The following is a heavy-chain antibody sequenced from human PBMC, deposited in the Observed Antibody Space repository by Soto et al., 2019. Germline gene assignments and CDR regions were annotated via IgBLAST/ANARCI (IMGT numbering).Heavy chain of an antibody. J-gene: IGHJ4*02. CDR2: ISSSGSTI. Sequence: QGQLVESGGGLVKPGGSLRLSCAASGFTFSDYYMSWIRQAPGKGLEWVSYISSSGSTIYYADSVKGRFTISRDNAKNSLYLQMNSLRAEDTAVYYCASDETYNWKTTGAVDYWGQGTLVTVSS. D-gene: IGHD1-20*01. CDR3: ASDETYNWKTTGAVDY. V-gene: IGHV3-11*01. CDR1: GFTFSDYY.